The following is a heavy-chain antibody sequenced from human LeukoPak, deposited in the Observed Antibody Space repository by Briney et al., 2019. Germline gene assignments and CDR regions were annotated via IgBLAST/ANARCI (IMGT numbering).Heavy chain of an antibody. J-gene: IGHJ6*03. Sequence: GGSLRLSCTASGFTFRNYGMRWVRQAPGKGLEWLSFIRYDGSNKYYADSVKGRFTFSRDNSKNTLYLQMNSLRAEDTAVYYCTKVLETAVGDYYYMDVWGKGTTVTVSS. D-gene: IGHD5-18*01. CDR1: GFTFRNYG. V-gene: IGHV3-30*02. CDR3: TKVLETAVGDYYYMDV. CDR2: IRYDGSNK.